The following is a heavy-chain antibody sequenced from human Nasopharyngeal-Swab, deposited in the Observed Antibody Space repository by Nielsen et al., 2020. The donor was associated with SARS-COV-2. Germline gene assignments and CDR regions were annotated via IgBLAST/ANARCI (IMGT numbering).Heavy chain of an antibody. D-gene: IGHD1-26*01. V-gene: IGHV5-10-1*01. J-gene: IGHJ4*02. Sequence: GESLKISCKGSGYSFTNDWIGWVRQMPGKGLEWMGRIDPSDSYTNYSPSFQGHVTFSFDKSISTAYLQWGSLKASDTAMYYCARQVWDEYYFDHWGQGILVTVSS. CDR3: ARQVWDEYYFDH. CDR1: GYSFTNDW. CDR2: IDPSDSYT.